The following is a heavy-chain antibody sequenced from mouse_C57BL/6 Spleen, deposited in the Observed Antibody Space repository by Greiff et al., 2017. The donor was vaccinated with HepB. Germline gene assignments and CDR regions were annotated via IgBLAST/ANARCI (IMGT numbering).Heavy chain of an antibody. V-gene: IGHV1-15*01. CDR3: TIPILG. J-gene: IGHJ2*01. CDR2: IDPETGGT. Sequence: VQLQESGAELVRPGASVTLSCKASGYTFTDYEMHWVKQTPVHGLEWIGAIDPETGGTAYNQKFKGKAILTADKSSSTAYMELRSLTSEDSAVYYCTIPILGWGQGTTLTVSS. D-gene: IGHD3-1*01. CDR1: GYTFTDYE.